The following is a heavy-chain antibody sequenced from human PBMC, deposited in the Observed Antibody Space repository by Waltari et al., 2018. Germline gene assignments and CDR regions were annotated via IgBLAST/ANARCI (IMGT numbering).Heavy chain of an antibody. Sequence: QVQLQQSGPGLVKPSQTLSLTCAIPGDSVSNNGVAWNWVRQSPSRGLEWLGRTYYMSKWYNDYAVSVKSRITINPETSKNQVSLQLNSVTPDDTAVYYCTRAAGRRFDYWGQGTAVTVSS. J-gene: IGHJ4*02. CDR2: TYYMSKWYN. CDR3: TRAAGRRFDY. V-gene: IGHV6-1*01. CDR1: GDSVSNNGVA.